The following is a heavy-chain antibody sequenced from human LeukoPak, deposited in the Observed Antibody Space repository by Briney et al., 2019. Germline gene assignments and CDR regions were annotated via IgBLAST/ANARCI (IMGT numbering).Heavy chain of an antibody. Sequence: SETLSLTCTVSGGSISSYYWSWIRQPLGKGLEWIGYIYYSGSTNYNPSLKSRVTISVDTSKNQFSLKLSSVTAADTAVYYCARGVQLRFLEWFFDYWGQGTLVTVSS. CDR1: GGSISSYY. CDR3: ARGVQLRFLEWFFDY. V-gene: IGHV4-59*01. J-gene: IGHJ4*02. D-gene: IGHD3-3*01. CDR2: IYYSGST.